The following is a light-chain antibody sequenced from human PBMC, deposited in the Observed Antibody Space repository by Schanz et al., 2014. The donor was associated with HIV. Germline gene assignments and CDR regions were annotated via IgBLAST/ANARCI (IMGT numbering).Light chain of an antibody. J-gene: IGLJ2*01. V-gene: IGLV1-51*01. CDR3: ATWHSSLREVV. Sequence: QSALTQPPSVSAAPGQRVTISCSGHSYSIGNNYVSWYQQLPGTAPKLLIYDNNKRPSGIPDRFSGSKSGTSATLGITGLQTGDEADYYCATWHSSLREVVFGGGTKLTVL. CDR1: SYSIGNNY. CDR2: DNN.